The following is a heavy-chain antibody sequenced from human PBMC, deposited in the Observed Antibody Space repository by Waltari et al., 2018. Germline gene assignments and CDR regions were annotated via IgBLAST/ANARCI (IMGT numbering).Heavy chain of an antibody. CDR2: IYTSGST. J-gene: IGHJ6*02. CDR3: AREGDGYSGYDLYYYYGMDV. CDR1: GGSISSGSYY. Sequence: QVQLQESGPGLVKPSQTLSLTCTVSGGSISSGSYYWSWIRQPAGKGLAWIGRIYTSGSTNYNPSLKRRGTISVETAKNQFSLKLGSVTAADTAGYYCAREGDGYSGYDLYYYYGMDVWGQGTTVTVSS. V-gene: IGHV4-61*02. D-gene: IGHD5-12*01.